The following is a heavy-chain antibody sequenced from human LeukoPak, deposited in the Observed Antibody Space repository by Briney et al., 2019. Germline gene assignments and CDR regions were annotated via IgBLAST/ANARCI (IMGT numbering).Heavy chain of an antibody. CDR3: ARGAAADTYFFDY. Sequence: PGESLRLSCAASRFTFSIYTMHWVRQAPGEGLEYVSAINSNGRSPYYANPVKGGFTIYRDDSKNMLYLQMGSLRAEDMAVYYCARGAAADTYFFDYWGQGTLVTVSS. J-gene: IGHJ4*02. CDR2: INSNGRSP. D-gene: IGHD6-13*01. CDR1: RFTFSIYT. V-gene: IGHV3-64*01.